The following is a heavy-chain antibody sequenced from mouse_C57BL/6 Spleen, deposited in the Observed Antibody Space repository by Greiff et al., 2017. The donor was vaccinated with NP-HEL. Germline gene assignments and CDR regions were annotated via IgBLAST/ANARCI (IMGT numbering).Heavy chain of an antibody. CDR3: ARYDYDEDMDY. CDR2: ISSGSSTI. V-gene: IGHV5-17*01. J-gene: IGHJ4*01. CDR1: GFTFSDYG. Sequence: EVMLVESGGGLVKPGGSLKLSCAASGFTFSDYGMHWVRQAPEKGLEWVAYISSGSSTIYYADTVKGRFTITRDNAKNTLFLQMTSLRSEDTAMYYCARYDYDEDMDYWGQGTSVTVSS. D-gene: IGHD2-4*01.